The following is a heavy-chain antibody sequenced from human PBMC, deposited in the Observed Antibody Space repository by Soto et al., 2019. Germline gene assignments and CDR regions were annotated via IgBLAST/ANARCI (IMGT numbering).Heavy chain of an antibody. V-gene: IGHV3-21*01. CDR3: ARDRLTTVTPDY. CDR1: GFTFSSYS. D-gene: IGHD4-17*01. Sequence: EVQLVESGGGLVKPGGSLRLSCAASGFTFSSYSMNWVRQAPGKGLEWVSSISSSSSYIYYADSVKGRFTISRDNAKNSLYLQMNSLRAEDTAVYYCARDRLTTVTPDYWGQGTLVTVSS. CDR2: ISSSSSYI. J-gene: IGHJ4*02.